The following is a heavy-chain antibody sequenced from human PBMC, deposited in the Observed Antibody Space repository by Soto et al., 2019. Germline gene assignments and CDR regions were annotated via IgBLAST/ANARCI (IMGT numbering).Heavy chain of an antibody. J-gene: IGHJ4*02. CDR1: GDSISSGGHY. D-gene: IGHD2-2*02. CDR3: ARLYTYGNYYFDY. Sequence: TLSLTCTVSGDSISSGGHYWSWIRQVPGRGLEWLGYVYYTGSGYYSPSLKSRLTMSVDTSNNQFSLTLSSVTPADTAVYFCARLYTYGNYYFDYWGQGTLVTVS. V-gene: IGHV4-31*03. CDR2: VYYTGSG.